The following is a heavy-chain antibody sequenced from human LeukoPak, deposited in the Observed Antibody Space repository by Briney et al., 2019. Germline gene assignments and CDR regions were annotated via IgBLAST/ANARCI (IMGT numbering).Heavy chain of an antibody. CDR1: GFSRCSYE. CDR3: ARVGWVLRYAFDI. V-gene: IGHV3-48*03. CDR2: ISSRGSTI. D-gene: IGHD3-16*01. Sequence: GGSLRLSCEASGFSRCSYEMNWVRQAPGKGLEWVSHISSRGSTIYYADSVKGRFTISRDNAKNSLYLQMNSLRAEDTAVYYCARVGWVLRYAFDIWGQGTMVTVSS. J-gene: IGHJ3*02.